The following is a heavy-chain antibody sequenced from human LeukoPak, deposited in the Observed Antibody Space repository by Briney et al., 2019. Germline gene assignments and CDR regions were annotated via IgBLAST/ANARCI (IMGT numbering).Heavy chain of an antibody. Sequence: PGGSLRLSCAASGFTFTNYAMHWVRQAPGQRLEWMGWINAGNGNTKYSQKFQGRVTITRDTSANTAYMELSGLRSEDTAVYYCATLLTGTLSWFDPWGQGTLVTVSS. CDR2: INAGNGNT. D-gene: IGHD3-9*01. CDR1: GFTFTNYA. V-gene: IGHV1-3*01. CDR3: ATLLTGTLSWFDP. J-gene: IGHJ5*02.